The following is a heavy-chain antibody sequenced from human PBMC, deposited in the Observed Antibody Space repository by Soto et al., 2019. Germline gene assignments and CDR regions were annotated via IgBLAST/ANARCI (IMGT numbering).Heavy chain of an antibody. CDR3: ARGIAAAGKEGHYFDY. J-gene: IGHJ4*02. V-gene: IGHV4-59*08. D-gene: IGHD6-13*01. Sequence: PSETLSVTCTVSGGSISSYYWSWIRQPPGKGLEWIGYIYYSGSTNYNPSLKSRVTISVDTSKNQFSLKLSSVTAADTAVYYCARGIAAAGKEGHYFDYWGQGTLVTVSS. CDR1: GGSISSYY. CDR2: IYYSGST.